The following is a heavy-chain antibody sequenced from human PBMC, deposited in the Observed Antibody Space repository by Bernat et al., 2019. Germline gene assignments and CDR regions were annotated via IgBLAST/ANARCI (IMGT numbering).Heavy chain of an antibody. J-gene: IGHJ4*02. CDR3: ARDRLGYYDSSGYYLPFDY. CDR1: GGTFSSYA. V-gene: IGHV1-69*06. CDR2: IIPIFGTA. Sequence: QVQLVQSGAEVKKPGSSVKVSCKASGGTFSSYAISWVRQAPGQGLEWMGGIIPIFGTANYAQKFQGRVTITADKSTSTAYMELSSLRSEEKAVYYCARDRLGYYDSSGYYLPFDYWGQGTLVTVSS. D-gene: IGHD3-22*01.